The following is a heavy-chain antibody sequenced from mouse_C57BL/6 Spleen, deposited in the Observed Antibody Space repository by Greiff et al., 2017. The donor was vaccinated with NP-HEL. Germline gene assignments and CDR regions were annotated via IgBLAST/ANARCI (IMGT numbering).Heavy chain of an antibody. Sequence: EVQLQQSGPELVKPGASVKIPCKASGYTFTDYNMDWVKQSHGKSLEWIGDINPNNGGTIYNQKFKGKATLTVDKSSSTAYMELRSLTSEDTAVYYCARLDYYGSSYDWFAYWGQGTLVTVSA. D-gene: IGHD1-1*01. V-gene: IGHV1-18*01. CDR3: ARLDYYGSSYDWFAY. J-gene: IGHJ3*01. CDR2: INPNNGGT. CDR1: GYTFTDYN.